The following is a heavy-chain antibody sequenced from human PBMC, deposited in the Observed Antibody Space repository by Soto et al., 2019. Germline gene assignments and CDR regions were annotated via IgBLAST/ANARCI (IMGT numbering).Heavy chain of an antibody. CDR1: GFSFSTST. D-gene: IGHD1-1*01. Sequence: EVQLVESGGGLVKPGGSLRLSCAASGFSFSTSTMNWVRQAPGKGLEFVSSIGRTGIDRYYIDSVKGRFTISRDNAQNSLELQMNSLRAGDTALYYCVCDDNRRYWGQGTLVTVSS. V-gene: IGHV3-21*01. CDR2: IGRTGIDR. J-gene: IGHJ4*02. CDR3: VCDDNRRY.